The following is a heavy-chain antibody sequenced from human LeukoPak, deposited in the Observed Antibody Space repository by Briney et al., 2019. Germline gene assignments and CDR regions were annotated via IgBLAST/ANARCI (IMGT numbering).Heavy chain of an antibody. CDR1: GGSISSGGYY. CDR2: IYHSGST. V-gene: IGHV4-30-2*01. CDR3: ASRLFDAFDI. J-gene: IGHJ3*02. Sequence: SETLSLTCTVSGGSISSGGYYWSWIRQPPGKGLEWIGYIYHSGSTYYNPSLKSRVTISVDRSKNQFSLKLSSVTAADTAVYYCASRLFDAFDIWGQGTMVTVSS. D-gene: IGHD4/OR15-4a*01.